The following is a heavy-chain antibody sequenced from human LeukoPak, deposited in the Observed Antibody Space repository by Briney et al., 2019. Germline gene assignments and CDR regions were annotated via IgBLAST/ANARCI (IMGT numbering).Heavy chain of an antibody. J-gene: IGHJ5*02. D-gene: IGHD3-10*01. CDR2: INPNNGGT. CDR3: ARDHLYTSGSYLGLDNWFDP. Sequence: ASVKVSCKASGYTFTSYAMNWVRQPPGQGLDWMGWINPNNGGTKYAQIVQGRVTMTRDTSISTAYMELSRLTSDDTAVYYCARDHLYTSGSYLGLDNWFDPWGQGIRVNVSS. CDR1: GYTFTSYA. V-gene: IGHV1-2*02.